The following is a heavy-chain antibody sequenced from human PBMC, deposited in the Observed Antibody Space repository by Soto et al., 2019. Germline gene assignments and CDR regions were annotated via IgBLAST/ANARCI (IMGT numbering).Heavy chain of an antibody. Sequence: EVQLLESGGGLVQPGGSLRLSCAASGFTFSTYAMVWVRQPPGKGLEWVSAISYDGATTFYADSVQGRFTISRGNSQNTLFLRMDGLRGDDTAVYYCARLDEGSAPGHWGQGTLVTVSS. CDR2: ISYDGATT. CDR1: GFTFSTYA. CDR3: ARLDEGSAPGH. J-gene: IGHJ4*02. V-gene: IGHV3-23*01. D-gene: IGHD1-1*01.